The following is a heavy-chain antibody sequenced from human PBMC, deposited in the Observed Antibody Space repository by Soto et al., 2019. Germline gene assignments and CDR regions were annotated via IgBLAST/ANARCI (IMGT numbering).Heavy chain of an antibody. Sequence: SGPTLVNPTETLTLTCTVSGFSLSNARMGVSWIRQPPGKALEWLAHIDWDDDKFYSTSLKTRLTISKDTSKNQVVLTMTNMDPVDTATYYCARAYCGGDCSGSTFDYWGQGTLVTVSS. V-gene: IGHV2-70*04. J-gene: IGHJ4*02. CDR1: GFSLSNARMG. D-gene: IGHD2-21*02. CDR2: IDWDDDK. CDR3: ARAYCGGDCSGSTFDY.